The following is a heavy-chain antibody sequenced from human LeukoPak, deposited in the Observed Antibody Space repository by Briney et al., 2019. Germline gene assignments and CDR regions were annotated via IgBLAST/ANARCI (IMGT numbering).Heavy chain of an antibody. CDR1: GFTFGSHA. CDR2: ISDDGRDK. D-gene: IGHD1-1*01. J-gene: IGHJ6*04. CDR3: ARQGNSLQYLHQYLDV. V-gene: IGHV3-30*01. Sequence: PGGSLRLSCAASGFTFGSHAFHWVRQAPGKGLEWVAGISDDGRDKFYAESVKGRFTVSRDNSKNSVYVQMTSLRREDTAVYYCARQGNSLQYLHQYLDVWGKGTTATVSS.